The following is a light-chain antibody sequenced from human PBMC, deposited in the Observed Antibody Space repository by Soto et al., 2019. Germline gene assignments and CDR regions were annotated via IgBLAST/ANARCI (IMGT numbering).Light chain of an antibody. J-gene: IGKJ3*01. Sequence: DIQMAQSPSSLSASVGDRVTITCRASQGISNYLAWYQQKPGKVPKLLIYAASTLQSGVPSRFSGSGAGTEFTLTISSLQPEDVAIYYCQKYNSVPRTFGPGTKVDIK. V-gene: IGKV1-27*01. CDR3: QKYNSVPRT. CDR1: QGISNY. CDR2: AAS.